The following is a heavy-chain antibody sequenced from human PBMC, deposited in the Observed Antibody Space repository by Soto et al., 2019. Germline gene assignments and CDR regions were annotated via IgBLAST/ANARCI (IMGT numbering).Heavy chain of an antibody. CDR1: GGTFSSYA. J-gene: IGHJ4*02. Sequence: QVQLVQSGAEVKKPGSSVKVSCKASGGTFSSYAISWVRQAPGQGLEWMGGIIPIFGTANYAQKFQGRVTITADKSTRTAYMELRSLRSEDTAVYYCARGLRFLEGKDYFDYWGQGTLVTVSS. V-gene: IGHV1-69*14. CDR3: ARGLRFLEGKDYFDY. CDR2: IIPIFGTA. D-gene: IGHD3-3*01.